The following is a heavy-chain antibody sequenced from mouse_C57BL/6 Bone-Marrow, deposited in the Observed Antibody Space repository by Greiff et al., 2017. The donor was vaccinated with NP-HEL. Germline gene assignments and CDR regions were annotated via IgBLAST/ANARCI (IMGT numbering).Heavy chain of an antibody. CDR2: IRNKANGYTT. CDR1: GFTFTDYY. Sequence: EVNVVESGGGLVQPGGSLSLSCAASGFTFTDYYMSWVRQPPGKALEWLGFIRNKANGYTTEYSASVKGRFTISRDNSQSILYLQMNALRAEDSATYYCARYIDYGNYWYFDVWGTGTTVTVSS. V-gene: IGHV7-3*01. CDR3: ARYIDYGNYWYFDV. J-gene: IGHJ1*03. D-gene: IGHD2-1*01.